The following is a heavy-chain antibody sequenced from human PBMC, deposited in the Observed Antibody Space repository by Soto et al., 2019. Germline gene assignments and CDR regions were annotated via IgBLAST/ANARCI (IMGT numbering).Heavy chain of an antibody. Sequence: VGSLRLSCAASGFTFSSYGMHWVRQAPGKGLEWVAVIWYDGSNKYYADSVKGRFTISRDNSKNTLYLQMNSLRAEDTAVYYCARAEQWLPYGMDVWGQGTTVTVSS. D-gene: IGHD6-19*01. V-gene: IGHV3-33*01. J-gene: IGHJ6*02. CDR2: IWYDGSNK. CDR3: ARAEQWLPYGMDV. CDR1: GFTFSSYG.